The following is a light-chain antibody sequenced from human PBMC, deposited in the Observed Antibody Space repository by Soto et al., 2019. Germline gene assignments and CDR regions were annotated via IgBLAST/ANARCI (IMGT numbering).Light chain of an antibody. J-gene: IGKJ4*01. CDR3: QQRDSWPLT. CDR2: DVS. V-gene: IGKV3-11*01. CDR1: ESVGSD. Sequence: ENVLTQSPATLSLSPGEGATLSCRASESVGSDLAWYQQKPGQPPRLLIYDVSGRATGVPARFSGSGSGPDFTLTISSLEPEDFAVYYCQQRDSWPLTFGGGTKVEIK.